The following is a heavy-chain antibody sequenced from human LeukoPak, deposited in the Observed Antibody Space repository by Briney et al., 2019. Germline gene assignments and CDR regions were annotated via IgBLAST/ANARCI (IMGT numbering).Heavy chain of an antibody. J-gene: IGHJ4*02. Sequence: GGSLRLSCAASGFTFSSYAMSWVRQAPGKGLEWVSTTSGGGGSTNYADSVKGRFTISRDNSKNTLYLQMNSLRAEDTAVYYCAKKVFSIYDSSGFYYFDYWGQGTLVTVSS. CDR2: TSGGGGST. D-gene: IGHD3-22*01. CDR1: GFTFSSYA. CDR3: AKKVFSIYDSSGFYYFDY. V-gene: IGHV3-23*01.